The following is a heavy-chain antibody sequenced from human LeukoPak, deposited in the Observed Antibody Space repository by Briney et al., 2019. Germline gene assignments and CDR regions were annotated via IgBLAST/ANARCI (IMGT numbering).Heavy chain of an antibody. V-gene: IGHV3-21*01. CDR2: ISGGSTYI. J-gene: IGHJ6*03. Sequence: GGFLRLSCTASGFAFSTYDMNWVRQAPGKGLEWVSYISGGSTYIYYTDSVKGRFTISRDNAKNSLNLQMESLSAEDTAVYYCAKKGGITVGDYYYYYMDVWGMGTPVTVSS. CDR3: AKKGGITVGDYYYYYMDV. CDR1: GFAFSTYD. D-gene: IGHD1-14*01.